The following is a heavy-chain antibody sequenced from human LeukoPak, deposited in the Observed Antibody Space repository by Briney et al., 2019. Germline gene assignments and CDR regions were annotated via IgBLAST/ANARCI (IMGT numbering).Heavy chain of an antibody. J-gene: IGHJ4*02. D-gene: IGHD3-9*01. CDR2: IYYSGST. V-gene: IGHV4-59*08. CDR1: GGSISSYY. CDR3: ASGLRYFDLYY. Sequence: SETLSLTCTVSGGSISSYYWSWIRQPPGKGLEWIGYIYYSGSTNYNPSLKSRVTISVDTSKNQFSLKPSSVTAADTAVYYCASGLRYFDLYYWGQGTLVTVSS.